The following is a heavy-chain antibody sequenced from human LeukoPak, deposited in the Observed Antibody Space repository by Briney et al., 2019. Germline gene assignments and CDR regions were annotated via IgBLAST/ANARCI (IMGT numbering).Heavy chain of an antibody. CDR1: GGSISSGGYY. CDR2: IYYSGST. J-gene: IGHJ6*02. Sequence: SETLSLTCTVSGGSISSGGYYWSWIRQHPGKGLEWIGYIYYSGSTYYNPSLKSRVTISVDTSKNQFSLKLSSVTAADTAVYYCARLPKKYSSSSYYYYGMDVWGQGATVTVSS. V-gene: IGHV4-31*03. D-gene: IGHD6-6*01. CDR3: ARLPKKYSSSSYYYYGMDV.